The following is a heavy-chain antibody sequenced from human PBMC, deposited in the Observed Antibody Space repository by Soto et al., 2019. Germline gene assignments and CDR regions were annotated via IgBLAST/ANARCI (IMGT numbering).Heavy chain of an antibody. CDR2: IIPILGIA. CDR3: ARSGLCSGGSCYSAYYYYMDV. J-gene: IGHJ6*03. D-gene: IGHD2-15*01. V-gene: IGHV1-69*02. Sequence: QVQLVQSGAEVKKPGSSVKVSCKASGGTFSSYTISWVRQAPGQGLEWMGRIIPILGIANYAQKFQGRVTITADKSTSTAYMELSSLRSEDTAVYYCARSGLCSGGSCYSAYYYYMDVWAKGTTVTVSS. CDR1: GGTFSSYT.